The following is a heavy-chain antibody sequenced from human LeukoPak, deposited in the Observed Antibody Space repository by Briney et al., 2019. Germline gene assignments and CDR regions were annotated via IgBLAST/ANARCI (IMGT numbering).Heavy chain of an antibody. Sequence: GGSLRLSCAAPGFTFSDYYMSWIRQAPGKGLEWVSYISSSGSTIYYADSMKGRFTISRDNTKNSLYLQMNSLRAEDTALYYCAKDNRRGTRTNALDYWGQGTLVTVSS. J-gene: IGHJ4*02. CDR3: AKDNRRGTRTNALDY. CDR1: GFTFSDYY. D-gene: IGHD2/OR15-2a*01. V-gene: IGHV3-11*01. CDR2: ISSSGSTI.